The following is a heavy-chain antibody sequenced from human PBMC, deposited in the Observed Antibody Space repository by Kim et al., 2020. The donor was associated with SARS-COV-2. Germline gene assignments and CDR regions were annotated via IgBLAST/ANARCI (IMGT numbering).Heavy chain of an antibody. CDR1: GFTFSDYA. CDR3: ARYGRNYGAVL. D-gene: IGHD3-10*01. V-gene: IGHV3-64*04. CDR2: TTRSGGGS. J-gene: IGHJ4*02. Sequence: GGSLRLSCAGSGFTFSDYAMHWVRQAPGKGLVCVSATTRSGGGSFYADSVEGRFTISRDNSKNTLYLQMNSLRVEDTSVYYCARYGRNYGAVLWGQGTLVIVSS.